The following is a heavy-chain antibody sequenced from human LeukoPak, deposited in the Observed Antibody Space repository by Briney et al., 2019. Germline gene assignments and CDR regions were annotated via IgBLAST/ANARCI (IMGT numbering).Heavy chain of an antibody. CDR2: ITTTSTSK. J-gene: IGHJ3*02. D-gene: IGHD4-11*01. CDR3: VRDAAYSAFNM. V-gene: IGHV3-48*02. CDR1: GFAFNTYS. Sequence: GGSLRLSCAASGFAFNTYSMNWVRQAPGKGLLWVSSITTTSTSKYYADSVKGRSTISRDNAKNSLYLQMDSLRDEDTAVYYCVRDAAYSAFNMWGQGTMVTVSS.